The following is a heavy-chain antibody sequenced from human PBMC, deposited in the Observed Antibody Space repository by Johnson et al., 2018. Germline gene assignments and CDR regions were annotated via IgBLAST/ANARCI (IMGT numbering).Heavy chain of an antibody. Sequence: QVQLVESGPGLVKPSETLSLTCTVSGASISDDYWSWIRQPPGKGLEWLGYIHYSGSTNYNPSLQSRVTISVDTSKNQFSLKVSSVTAADTAVYYCARLLGTNGTTIPPAYYFYYMDVWGRGTTVTVSS. D-gene: IGHD1-1*01. J-gene: IGHJ6*03. V-gene: IGHV4-59*01. CDR1: GASISDDY. CDR3: ARLLGTNGTTIPPAYYFYYMDV. CDR2: IHYSGST.